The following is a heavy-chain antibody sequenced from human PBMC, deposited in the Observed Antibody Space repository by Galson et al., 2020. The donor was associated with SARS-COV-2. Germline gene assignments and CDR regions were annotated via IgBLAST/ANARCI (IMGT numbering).Heavy chain of an antibody. CDR3: ARDNPVLLWFGELLGDFDY. CDR2: LSSSSSTL. CDR1: GFPFSSYS. J-gene: IGHJ4*02. Sequence: GGSLRLSCAASGFPFSSYSMNWVRQAPGKGLEWVSYLSSSSSTLYYADSVTGRFTISRDNAKHSLYLQMNSLRDEDTAVYYCARDNPVLLWFGELLGDFDYWGQGTLVTVSS. D-gene: IGHD3-10*01. V-gene: IGHV3-48*02.